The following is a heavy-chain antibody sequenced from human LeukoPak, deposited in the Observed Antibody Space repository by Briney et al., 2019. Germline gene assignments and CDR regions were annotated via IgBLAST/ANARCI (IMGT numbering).Heavy chain of an antibody. D-gene: IGHD1-1*01. V-gene: IGHV4-39*01. CDR3: VGRKSTTPNWFDP. J-gene: IGHJ5*02. CDR1: GGSINSASYY. Sequence: SETLSLTCAVYGGSINSASYYWGWIRQSPGKGLEWIGAIYYSGVTFYNPSLKSRVTISVDTSKNQFSLKLTSVTAADTSIYYCVGRKSTTPNWFDPWGQGTLVTVSS. CDR2: IYYSGVT.